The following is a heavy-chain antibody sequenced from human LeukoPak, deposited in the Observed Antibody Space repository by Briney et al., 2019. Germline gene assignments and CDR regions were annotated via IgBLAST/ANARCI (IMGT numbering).Heavy chain of an antibody. D-gene: IGHD4-11*01. CDR2: IYHSGST. V-gene: IGHV4-30-2*01. CDR3: ARGWDYSNASLKY. J-gene: IGHJ4*02. Sequence: TLSLTCTVSGGSISSGGYYWSWIRQPPGKGPEWIGYIYHSGSTYYNPSLKSRVTISVDRSKNQFSLKLSSVIAADTAVYYCARGWDYSNASLKYWGQGTLVTVSS. CDR1: GGSISSGGYY.